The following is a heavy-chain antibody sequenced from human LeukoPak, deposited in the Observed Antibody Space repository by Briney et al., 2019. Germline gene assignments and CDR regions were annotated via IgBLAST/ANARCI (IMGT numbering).Heavy chain of an antibody. D-gene: IGHD3-10*01. CDR3: AREGNYYGLYYFDY. V-gene: IGHV4-59*01. J-gene: IGHJ4*02. CDR2: IYYGGST. Sequence: SATLSLTCTVSGGSISSYYWSWIRQPPGKGLEWFGYIYYGGSTNYNPSLKNRVTISVDTSKNQFSLKLSSVTAADTAVYYCAREGNYYGLYYFDYWGQGTLVTVSS. CDR1: GGSISSYY.